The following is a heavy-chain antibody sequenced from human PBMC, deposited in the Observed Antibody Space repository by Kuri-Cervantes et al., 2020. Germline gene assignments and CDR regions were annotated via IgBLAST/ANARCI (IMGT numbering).Heavy chain of an antibody. J-gene: IGHJ4*02. V-gene: IGHV3-21*01. D-gene: IGHD2-15*01. CDR2: IVSSGGPT. Sequence: GGSLRLSCAASGFPFSDYMMLWVRQAPSKGLEWVSSIVSSGGPTYYADSVKGRFTISRDNSKNTLYLQMTSLRPEDTAVYYCAKAYCSGGSCYHFDYWGQGTLVTVSS. CDR1: GFPFSDYM. CDR3: AKAYCSGGSCYHFDY.